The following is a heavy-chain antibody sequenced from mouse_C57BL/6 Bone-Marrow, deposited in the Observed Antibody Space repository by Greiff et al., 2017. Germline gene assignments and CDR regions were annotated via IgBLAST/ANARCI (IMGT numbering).Heavy chain of an antibody. CDR2: IDPSDSYT. Sequence: VQLQQSGAELVRPGTSVKLSCKASGYTFTSYWMHWVKQRPGQGLEWIGVIDPSDSYTTYNQKFKGKATLTVDTSSSTAYMQLSRLTSEDSACYCWTRGGRPAWFAYWGQGTLVTVSA. J-gene: IGHJ3*01. CDR1: GYTFTSYW. CDR3: TRGGRPAWFAY. D-gene: IGHD1-1*01. V-gene: IGHV1-59*01.